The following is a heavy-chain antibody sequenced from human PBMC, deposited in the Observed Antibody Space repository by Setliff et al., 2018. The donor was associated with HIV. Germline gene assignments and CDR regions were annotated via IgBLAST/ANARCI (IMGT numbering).Heavy chain of an antibody. CDR2: IYYSGST. J-gene: IGHJ6*03. Sequence: SETLSLTCTVSGGSISSYYWSWIRQPPGKGLEWIGYIYYSGSTNYNPSLKSRVTISVDTSKNQFSLKLSSVTAAATAVYYCAREGSLKGSDDSSGLYYYYYYMDVWGKGTTVTVSS. CDR1: GGSISSYY. V-gene: IGHV4-59*01. D-gene: IGHD3-22*01. CDR3: AREGSLKGSDDSSGLYYYYYYMDV.